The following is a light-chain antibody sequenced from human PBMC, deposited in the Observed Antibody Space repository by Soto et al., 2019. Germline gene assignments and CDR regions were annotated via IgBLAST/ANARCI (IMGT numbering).Light chain of an antibody. CDR2: GAS. V-gene: IGKV3-20*01. CDR3: QQYGSLPST. J-gene: IGKJ4*01. CDR1: QTITSSQ. Sequence: EIVLTQSPGTLSLSPGERATLSCRASQTITSSQLAWYQHRPGQAPRLLTYGASSRASGIPDRFSGSGSGTDFTLTISRLESEDFAVYYCQQYGSLPSTFGGGTKVESK.